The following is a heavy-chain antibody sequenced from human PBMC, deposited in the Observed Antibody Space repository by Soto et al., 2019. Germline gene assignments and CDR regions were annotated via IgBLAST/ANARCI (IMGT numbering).Heavy chain of an antibody. J-gene: IGHJ4*02. D-gene: IGHD5-12*01. CDR3: TRGRDGYNPYYFLY. CDR1: GFTFGGYA. CDR2: IRNDIYDETT. Sequence: GGSLRLSCTASGFTFGGYAINWVRQVPGKGLEWLGFIRNDIYDETTEYAASVKGRIIISRDDSKSMAYLQMDSLKTEDTGVYYCTRGRDGYNPYYFLYWGQGALVTVSS. V-gene: IGHV3-49*04.